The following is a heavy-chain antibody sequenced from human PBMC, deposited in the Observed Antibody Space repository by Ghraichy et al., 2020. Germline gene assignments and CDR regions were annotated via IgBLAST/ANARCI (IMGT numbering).Heavy chain of an antibody. CDR1: GGSIDRSSYY. D-gene: IGHD3-3*01. CDR3: ARHDGDRGTWSDYYYWFDP. Sequence: SETLSLTCSVSGGSIDRSSYYWGWIRQPPGKGLEWIGSVYYTGRTYYNPSLKSRVAISVDTSKNEFSLQLSSVTATDTAVYYCARHDGDRGTWSDYYYWFDPWGRGTLVTVSS. CDR2: VYYTGRT. J-gene: IGHJ5*02. V-gene: IGHV4-39*01.